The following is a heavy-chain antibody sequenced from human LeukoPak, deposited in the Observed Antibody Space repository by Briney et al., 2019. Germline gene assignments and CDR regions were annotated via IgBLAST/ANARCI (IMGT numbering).Heavy chain of an antibody. CDR1: GFTFSSYA. Sequence: GGSLRLSCAASGFTFSSYAMSWVRQAPGKGLEWVSAISGSGGSTYCADSVKGRFTISRDNSKNTLYLQMNSLRAEDTAVYYCARGSPLGIVVPAAMTDWGQGTLVTVSS. V-gene: IGHV3-23*01. CDR2: ISGSGGST. CDR3: ARGSPLGIVVPAAMTD. D-gene: IGHD2-2*01. J-gene: IGHJ4*02.